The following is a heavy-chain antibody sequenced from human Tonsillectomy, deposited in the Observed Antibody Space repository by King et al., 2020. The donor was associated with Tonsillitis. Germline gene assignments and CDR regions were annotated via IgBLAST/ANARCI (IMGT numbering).Heavy chain of an antibody. Sequence: VQLQQWGAGLLKPSETLSLTCAVYGGSFSGYYWSWIRQPPGKGLEWIGEINHSGSTNYNPSLKSGVTITVDTSKNQFPLKLSSVTAADTAVYHCARGGGYDYNYYYYGMDVWGQGTTVTVSS. J-gene: IGHJ6*02. D-gene: IGHD5-12*01. CDR3: ARGGGYDYNYYYYGMDV. V-gene: IGHV4-34*01. CDR1: GGSFSGYY. CDR2: INHSGST.